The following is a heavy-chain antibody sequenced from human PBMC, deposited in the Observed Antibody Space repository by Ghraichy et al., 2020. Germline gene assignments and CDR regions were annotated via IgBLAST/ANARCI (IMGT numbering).Heavy chain of an antibody. J-gene: IGHJ4*02. CDR3: AVGLSFGDDRG. Sequence: GGSLRLSCAASGFTFSGSAVHWVRQASGKGLEWIGRIRDKADNYATVYAASVKGRFTFSRDDSKNTAYLQINSLKTEDTAVYYCAVGLSFGDDRGWGQGTLVTVSS. CDR1: GFTFSGSA. CDR2: IRDKADNYAT. D-gene: IGHD3-16*01. V-gene: IGHV3-73*01.